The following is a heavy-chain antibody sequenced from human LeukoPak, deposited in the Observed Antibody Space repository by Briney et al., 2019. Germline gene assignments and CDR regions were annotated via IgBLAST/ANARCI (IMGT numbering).Heavy chain of an antibody. V-gene: IGHV3-48*03. CDR1: GFTFSSYE. Sequence: PGGSLRLSCAASGFTFSSYEMNWVRQAPGKGLEWVSYISSSGSTIYYADSVKGRFTISRDNAKNSLYLQMNSLRAEDTAVYYCAREIAAAGADYWGQGTLVTVSS. CDR3: AREIAAAGADY. J-gene: IGHJ4*02. CDR2: ISSSGSTI. D-gene: IGHD6-13*01.